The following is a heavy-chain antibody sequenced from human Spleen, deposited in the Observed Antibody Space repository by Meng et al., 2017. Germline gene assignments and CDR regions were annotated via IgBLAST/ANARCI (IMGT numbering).Heavy chain of an antibody. Sequence: QVPLQHRGAGLLQSPENLSLTCVVSGGSVSYYHWSWIRQPPGKELEGIGEINHSGSTNYNPSLESRATISVDTSQNNLSLKLSSVTAADSAVYYCARGPTTMAHDFDYWGQGTLVTVSS. CDR2: INHSGST. V-gene: IGHV4-34*01. D-gene: IGHD4-11*01. J-gene: IGHJ4*02. CDR1: GGSVSYYH. CDR3: ARGPTTMAHDFDY.